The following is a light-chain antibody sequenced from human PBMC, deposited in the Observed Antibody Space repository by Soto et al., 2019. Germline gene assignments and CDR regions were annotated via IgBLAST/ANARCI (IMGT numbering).Light chain of an antibody. CDR1: QSVSSSH. Sequence: EIVLTQSPGTLSLSPGERGTLSWRASQSVSSSHLAWYQQKPGQAPRLLIYGASSRATGIPDRFSGSGSGTDFSLTISRLEPEDFAVYYCQQYGSSPWTFGQGTKVEVK. CDR2: GAS. J-gene: IGKJ1*01. V-gene: IGKV3-20*01. CDR3: QQYGSSPWT.